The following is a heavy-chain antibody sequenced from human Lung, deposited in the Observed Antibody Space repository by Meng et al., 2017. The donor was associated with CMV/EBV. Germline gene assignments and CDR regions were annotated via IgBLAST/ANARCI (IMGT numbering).Heavy chain of an antibody. CDR3: AATALVRGVRGTYFQH. Sequence: SXTXSLXCTVYGGSISNYYWSWIRQPPGKGLEWIGYIYYTGSTNSNPSLKSRVTISIDTSKNQFSLKLISVTAADTAMYYCAATALVRGVRGTYFQHWGQGTLVTVSS. CDR2: IYYTGST. J-gene: IGHJ1*01. V-gene: IGHV4-59*01. D-gene: IGHD3-10*01. CDR1: GGSISNYY.